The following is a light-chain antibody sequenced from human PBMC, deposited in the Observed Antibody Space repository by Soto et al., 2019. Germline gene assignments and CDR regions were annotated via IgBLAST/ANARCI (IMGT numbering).Light chain of an antibody. CDR1: QGIRND. V-gene: IGKV1-6*01. CDR3: RHAYNYPLT. Sequence: AIQMTQSPSSLSASVGDTVTITCRTSQGIRNDLGWYQQKPGKAPKLLIYAASSLQSGVPSRFSGSGSGTDFTLIISSLQHEDFATYYCRHAYNYPLTFGGGTKVDIK. J-gene: IGKJ4*01. CDR2: AAS.